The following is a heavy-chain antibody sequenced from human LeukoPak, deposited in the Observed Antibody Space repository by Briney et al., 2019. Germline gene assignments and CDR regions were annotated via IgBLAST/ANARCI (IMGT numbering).Heavy chain of an antibody. Sequence: ASVQVSCKASGYTFTDYYIHWVRQAPGQGLEWVAWINPNNGGPNYAQRFQGRVTVTRDTSINTAYIEVSRLRSGDTAVYYCARGVDSFDYWGQGTLVTVSS. CDR1: GYTFTDYY. D-gene: IGHD5-12*01. V-gene: IGHV1-2*02. CDR2: INPNNGGP. J-gene: IGHJ4*02. CDR3: ARGVDSFDY.